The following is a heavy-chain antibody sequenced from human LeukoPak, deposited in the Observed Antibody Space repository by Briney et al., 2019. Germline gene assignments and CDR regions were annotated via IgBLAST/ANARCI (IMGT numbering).Heavy chain of an antibody. Sequence: SETLSLTCTVSGGSISSYYWSWIRQPPGKGLEWIGYIYYSGSTNYNPSLKSRVTISIDTSKNQFSLKVSSVTAADTAVYYCARHIAAGDFDYWGQGTLVTDSS. CDR1: GGSISSYY. D-gene: IGHD6-13*01. V-gene: IGHV4-59*01. CDR2: IYYSGST. CDR3: ARHIAAGDFDY. J-gene: IGHJ4*02.